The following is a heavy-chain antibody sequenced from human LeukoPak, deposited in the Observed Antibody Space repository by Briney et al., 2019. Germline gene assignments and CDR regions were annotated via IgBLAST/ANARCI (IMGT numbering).Heavy chain of an antibody. CDR2: INPNSGGT. V-gene: IGHV1-2*02. Sequence: ASVKVSCKASGYTFTGYYMHWVRQAPGQGLEWMGWINPNSGGTNYAQKFQGRVTMTRDTSIGTAYMELSRLRSDDTAVYYCARGRGSSGTSYFGYWGQGTLVTVSS. CDR1: GYTFTGYY. D-gene: IGHD1-26*01. J-gene: IGHJ4*02. CDR3: ARGRGSSGTSYFGY.